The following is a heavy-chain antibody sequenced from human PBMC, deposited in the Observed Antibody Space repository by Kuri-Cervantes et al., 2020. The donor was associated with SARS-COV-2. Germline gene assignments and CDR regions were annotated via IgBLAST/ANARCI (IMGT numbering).Heavy chain of an antibody. CDR1: GFTSSSYG. CDR3: ASWVGGTTLDYFDY. J-gene: IGHJ4*02. D-gene: IGHD1-7*01. Sequence: GESMKFSCAASGFTSSSYGMHWVRQAPGKGLEWVAVIWYDGSNKYYADSVKGRFTISRDNSKNTLYLQMNSLRAEDTAVYFCASWVGGTTLDYFDYWGQGTLVTVSS. V-gene: IGHV3-33*01. CDR2: IWYDGSNK.